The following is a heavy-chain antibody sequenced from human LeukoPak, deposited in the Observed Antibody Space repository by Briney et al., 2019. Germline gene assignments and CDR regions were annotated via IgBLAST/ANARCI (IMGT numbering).Heavy chain of an antibody. CDR2: IRSKAYGGTT. CDR1: GFTFGDYA. CDR3: TRDGAANFWSGYLFDY. Sequence: GGSLRLSCTGSGFTFGDYAMSWFRQAPGKGLEWVSFIRSKAYGGTTEYAASVKGRFTISRDDSKSIAYLHMNSLKTEDTAVYYCTRDGAANFWSGYLFDYWGQGTLVTVSS. D-gene: IGHD3-3*01. V-gene: IGHV3-49*03. J-gene: IGHJ4*02.